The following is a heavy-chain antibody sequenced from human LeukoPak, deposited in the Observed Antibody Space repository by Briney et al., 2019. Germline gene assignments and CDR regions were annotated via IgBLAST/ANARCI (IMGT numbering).Heavy chain of an antibody. CDR2: IYYSGST. V-gene: IGHV4-59*01. J-gene: IGHJ4*02. CDR1: GGSIRSYY. D-gene: IGHD2-15*01. Sequence: SETLSLTCTVSGGSIRSYYWSWLRQPPGKGLVWFGYIYYSGSTNYNPSLKRRVTMSVDTSKNQFSLKLSSLTAADTAVYYCARERYCSGGGCSTTFDYWGQGTLVTVSS. CDR3: ARERYCSGGGCSTTFDY.